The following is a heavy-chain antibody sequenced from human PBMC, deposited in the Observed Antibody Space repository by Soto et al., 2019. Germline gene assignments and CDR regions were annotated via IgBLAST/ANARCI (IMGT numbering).Heavy chain of an antibody. J-gene: IGHJ6*03. V-gene: IGHV3-13*01. D-gene: IGHD3-3*01. CDR3: ARKRLGVVNYMDV. CDR1: GFTFSSYW. Sequence: GGSLRLSCAASGFTFSSYWVHWFRQAPGKGLEWVSAIGTAGDTYYPGSVKGRFTISRENAKNSLYLQMNSLRAGDTAVYYCARKRLGVVNYMDVWGKGTTVTVSS. CDR2: IGTAGDT.